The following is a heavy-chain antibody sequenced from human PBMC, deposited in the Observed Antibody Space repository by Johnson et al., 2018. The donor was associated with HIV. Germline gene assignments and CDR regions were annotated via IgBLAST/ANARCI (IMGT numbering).Heavy chain of an antibody. CDR1: GFTFSSYA. J-gene: IGHJ3*02. CDR3: ARDTIIAAARAVDI. Sequence: QVQLVESGGGVVQPGRSLRLSCAASGFTFSSYAMHWVRQAPGKGLEWVAVISYDGSNKYYADSVKGRFTISRDNSKNTLYLQMNSLRAEDKAVYYCARDTIIAAARAVDIWGQGTMVTVSS. CDR2: ISYDGSNK. V-gene: IGHV3-30-3*01. D-gene: IGHD6-13*01.